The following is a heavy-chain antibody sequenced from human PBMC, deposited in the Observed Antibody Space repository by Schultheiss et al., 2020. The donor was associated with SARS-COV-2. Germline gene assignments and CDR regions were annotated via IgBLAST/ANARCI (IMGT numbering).Heavy chain of an antibody. V-gene: IGHV4-61*01. CDR1: GGSVSSGSYY. J-gene: IGHJ6*02. CDR2: IYYSGST. Sequence: SQTLSLTCTVSGGSVSSGSYYWSWIRQPPGKGLEWIGYIYYSGSTNYNPSLKSRVTISVDTSKNQFSLKLSSVTAADTAVYYCARDRAKDYYYGMDVWGQGTTVTVSS. CDR3: ARDRAKDYYYGMDV. D-gene: IGHD4/OR15-4a*01.